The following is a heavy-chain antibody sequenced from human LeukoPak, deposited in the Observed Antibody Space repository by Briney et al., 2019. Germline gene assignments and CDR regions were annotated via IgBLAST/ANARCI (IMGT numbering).Heavy chain of an antibody. CDR1: GGSFSGYH. Sequence: SETLSLTCAVYGGSFSGYHWSWIRQPPGKGLEWIGEINHRGSTNYNPSLKSRVTMSVDTSKNQFSLKLSSVTAADTAVYYCARGRGVARFVTIEFDYWGQGALVTVSS. CDR2: INHRGST. J-gene: IGHJ4*02. D-gene: IGHD6-6*01. V-gene: IGHV4-34*01. CDR3: ARGRGVARFVTIEFDY.